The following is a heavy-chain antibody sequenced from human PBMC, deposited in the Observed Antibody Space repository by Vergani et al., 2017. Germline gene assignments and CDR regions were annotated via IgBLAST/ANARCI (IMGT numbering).Heavy chain of an antibody. CDR3: ARETRDTPSSLDY. CDR2: TWYEGDNN. D-gene: IGHD5-24*01. J-gene: IGHJ4*02. Sequence: QVQLVESGGGVVQHGRSLRLSCSPSSFKLGDYGMHWVRQAPGRVLEWVSMTWYEGDNNDYADSVKGRFTISKDISKNTLYLQMNSLRGDDTAVYYCARETRDTPSSLDYWGQGTLVTVSS. CDR1: SFKLGDYG. V-gene: IGHV3-33*01.